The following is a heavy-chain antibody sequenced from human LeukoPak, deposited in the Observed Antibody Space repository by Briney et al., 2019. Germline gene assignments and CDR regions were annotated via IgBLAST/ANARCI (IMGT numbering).Heavy chain of an antibody. CDR2: ISAYNGNT. CDR3: AKNNYYDSSGYYYVGYYFDY. V-gene: IGHV1-18*01. CDR1: GYTFNSYG. Sequence: ASVKVSCKASGYTFNSYGISWVRQAPGQGLEWMGWISAYNGNTNYAQKLQGRVTMTTDTSTSTAYMELRSLRSDDTAVYYCAKNNYYDSSGYYYVGYYFDYWGQGTLVTVSS. J-gene: IGHJ4*02. D-gene: IGHD3-22*01.